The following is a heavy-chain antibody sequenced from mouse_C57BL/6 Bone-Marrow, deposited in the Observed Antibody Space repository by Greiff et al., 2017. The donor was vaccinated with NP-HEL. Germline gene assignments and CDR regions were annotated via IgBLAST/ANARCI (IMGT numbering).Heavy chain of an antibody. D-gene: IGHD2-12*01. J-gene: IGHJ4*01. V-gene: IGHV5-17*01. Sequence: EVKLMESGGGLVKPGGSLKLSCAASGFTFSDYGMHWVRQAPEKGLEWVAYISSGSSTIYYADTVKGRFTISRDNAKNTLFLQMTSLRSEDTAMYYCASTDYTVTRDAMDYWGQGTSVTVSS. CDR2: ISSGSSTI. CDR3: ASTDYTVTRDAMDY. CDR1: GFTFSDYG.